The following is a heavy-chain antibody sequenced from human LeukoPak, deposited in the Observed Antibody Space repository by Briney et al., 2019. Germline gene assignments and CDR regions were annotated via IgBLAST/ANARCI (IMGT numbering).Heavy chain of an antibody. CDR3: ARHEYNYWYLDY. J-gene: IGHJ4*02. D-gene: IGHD5-18*01. CDR1: GGSFSGYY. V-gene: IGHV4-34*01. CDR2: INHSGST. Sequence: SETLSLTCAVYGGSFSGYYWSWIRQPPGKGLEWIGEINHSGSTNYNPSLKSRVTISVDTSKNQFSLKLSSVTAADTAVYYCARHEYNYWYLDYWGQGTLVTVSS.